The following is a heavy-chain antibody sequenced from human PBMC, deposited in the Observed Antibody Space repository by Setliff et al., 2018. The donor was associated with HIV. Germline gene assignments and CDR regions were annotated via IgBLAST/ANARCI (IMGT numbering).Heavy chain of an antibody. J-gene: IGHJ4*02. CDR1: GPSVSSSDYY. Sequence: ESGPSVSSSDYYWGWIRQPPGKGLEWIASIHHSGSTWYNPSLKSRVTISADMSKNQFFLKLLSMTAADTAVYYCARPSFGIGGGSIFDSWGQGTLVTVSS. V-gene: IGHV4-39*01. CDR2: IHHSGST. CDR3: ARPSFGIGGGSIFDS. D-gene: IGHD3-3*01.